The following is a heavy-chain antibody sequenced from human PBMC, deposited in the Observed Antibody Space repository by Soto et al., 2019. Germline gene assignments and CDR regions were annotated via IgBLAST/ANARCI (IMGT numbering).Heavy chain of an antibody. CDR2: ARNTVNGYTT. J-gene: IGHJ4*02. CDR1: GFTFSDHY. D-gene: IGHD2-8*01. Sequence: EVQLVESGGGLVQPGGSLRLSCAASGFTFSDHYMDWVRQAPGKGLGWVGRARNTVNGYTTAYAATVEGRFDNSRDDSKNSLYLEMSSLKAEDTAVYFCDRVMGKSFDLWGQGTLVTVSS. CDR3: DRVMGKSFDL. V-gene: IGHV3-72*01.